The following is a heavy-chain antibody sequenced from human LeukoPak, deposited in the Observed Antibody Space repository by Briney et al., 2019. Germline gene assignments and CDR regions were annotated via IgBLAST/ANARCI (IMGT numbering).Heavy chain of an antibody. V-gene: IGHV1-69*13. CDR1: GYTFTSYA. D-gene: IGHD6-13*01. CDR2: IIPIFGTA. J-gene: IGHJ4*02. Sequence: ASVKVSCKASGYTFTSYAMNWVRQAPGQGLEWMGGIIPIFGTANYAQKFQGRVTITADESTSTAYMELSSLRSEDTAVYYCARDPGFAAAGTTGWGQGTLVIVSS. CDR3: ARDPGFAAAGTTG.